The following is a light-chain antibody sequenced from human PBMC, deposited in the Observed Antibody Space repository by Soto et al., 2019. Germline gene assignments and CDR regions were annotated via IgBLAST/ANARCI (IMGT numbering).Light chain of an antibody. CDR1: QSVSSSY. CDR3: QQYGSSPPGT. Sequence: EIVLTQSPGTLSLSPGERATLSCRASQSVSSSYLAWYQQKPGQAPRLLIYGASSRATGIPDRFSGSGFGTDFTLTISRLEPEDFAVYYCQQYGSSPPGTFGQGTKVDIK. CDR2: GAS. V-gene: IGKV3-20*01. J-gene: IGKJ1*01.